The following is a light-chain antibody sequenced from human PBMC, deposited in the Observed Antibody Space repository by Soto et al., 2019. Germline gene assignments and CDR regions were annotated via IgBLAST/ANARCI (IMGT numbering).Light chain of an antibody. CDR2: GNS. J-gene: IGLJ1*01. Sequence: QSALTQPPSVSGAPWQRVTISCTGSSSNFGAGYDVHWYQQLPGTAPKLLIYGNSNRPSGVPDRFSGSKSGTSASLAITGLQAEDEADYYCQSYDSSLSGYVFGTGTKVPVL. V-gene: IGLV1-40*01. CDR3: QSYDSSLSGYV. CDR1: SSNFGAGYD.